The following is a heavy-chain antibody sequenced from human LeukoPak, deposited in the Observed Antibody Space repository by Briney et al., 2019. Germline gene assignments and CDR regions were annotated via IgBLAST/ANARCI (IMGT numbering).Heavy chain of an antibody. D-gene: IGHD3-22*01. V-gene: IGHV4-38-2*02. CDR1: GYSISSGYY. Sequence: PAETLSLTCTVSGYSISSGYYWGWIRQPPGKGLEWIGSIYHSGSTYYNPSLKSRVTISVDTSKNQFSLKLSSVTAADTAVYYCARVTYDSSGYTFDYWGQGTLVTVSS. CDR2: IYHSGST. J-gene: IGHJ4*02. CDR3: ARVTYDSSGYTFDY.